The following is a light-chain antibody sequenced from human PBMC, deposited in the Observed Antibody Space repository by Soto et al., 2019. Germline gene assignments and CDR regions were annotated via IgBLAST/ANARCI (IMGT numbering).Light chain of an antibody. V-gene: IGLV1-40*01. Sequence: QAVVTQPPSVSGAPGQRVTISCTGSSSNIGAGYDVHWYQQLPGTAPKLLIYGNSNRPSAVHDRFSGSKSGTSASLAITGLQAEDEDDYYCQSYDSSLSGFVVFGGGTQLTVL. CDR2: GNS. CDR3: QSYDSSLSGFVV. J-gene: IGLJ2*01. CDR1: SSNIGAGYD.